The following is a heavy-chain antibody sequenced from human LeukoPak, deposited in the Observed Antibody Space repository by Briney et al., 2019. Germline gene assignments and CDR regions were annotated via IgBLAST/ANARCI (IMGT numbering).Heavy chain of an antibody. V-gene: IGHV4-31*03. Sequence: SETLSLTCTVSGGSISSGGYYWSWIRQHPGKGLEWIGYIYYSGSTYYNPSLKSRVTISVDTSKNQFSLKLSSVTAADTAVYYCARDPGTTGTTDHGAFDIWGQGTMVTVSS. CDR3: ARDPGTTGTTDHGAFDI. CDR2: IYYSGST. J-gene: IGHJ3*02. CDR1: GGSISSGGYY. D-gene: IGHD1-1*01.